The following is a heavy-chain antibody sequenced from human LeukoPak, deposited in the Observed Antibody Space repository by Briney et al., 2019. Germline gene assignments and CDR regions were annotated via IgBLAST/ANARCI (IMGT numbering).Heavy chain of an antibody. CDR3: ARSGYCSSTSCYRNGAFDI. V-gene: IGHV4-39*01. CDR1: GGSISSSSYY. CDR2: IYYSGST. Sequence: SETLSLTCTVSGGSISSSSYYWGWIRQPPGKGLEWIGSIYYSGSTYYNPSLKSRVTISVDTSKNQFSLKLSSVTAADTAVYYCARSGYCSSTSCYRNGAFDIWGQGTMVTVSS. J-gene: IGHJ3*02. D-gene: IGHD2-2*02.